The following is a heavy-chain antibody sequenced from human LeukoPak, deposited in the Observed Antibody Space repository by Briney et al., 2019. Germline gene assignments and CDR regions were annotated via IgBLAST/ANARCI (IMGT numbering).Heavy chain of an antibody. CDR2: IYTSGST. J-gene: IGHJ4*02. D-gene: IGHD1-26*01. V-gene: IGHV4-61*02. Sequence: PSETLSLTCTVSGGSISSGSYYWSWIRQPAGKGLEWIGRIYTSGSTNYNPSLKSRVTISVDTSKNQFSLKLSSVTAADTAVYYCARDWNKWERGDYWGQGILVTVSS. CDR3: ARDWNKWERGDY. CDR1: GGSISSGSYY.